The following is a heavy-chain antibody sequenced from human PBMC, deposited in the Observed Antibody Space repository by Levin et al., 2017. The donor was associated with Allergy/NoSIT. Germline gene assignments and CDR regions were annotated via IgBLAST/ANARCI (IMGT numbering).Heavy chain of an antibody. Sequence: GESLKISCAASGFTFTTYSMNWVRQAPGKGLEWVSSISSSSSYILYADSVRGRFTVSRDNAKNSLYLQMDSLRAEDTAVYYCARGQYTSGLRAEYFHHWGQGTLVTVSS. D-gene: IGHD6-19*01. CDR1: GFTFTTYS. CDR2: ISSSSSYI. J-gene: IGHJ1*01. V-gene: IGHV3-21*01. CDR3: ARGQYTSGLRAEYFHH.